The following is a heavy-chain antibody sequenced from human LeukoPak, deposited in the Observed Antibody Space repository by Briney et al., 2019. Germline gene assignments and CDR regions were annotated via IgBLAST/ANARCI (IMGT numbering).Heavy chain of an antibody. CDR1: GFTFSSYG. Sequence: PGGSLRLSCAASGFTFSSYGMHWVRQAPGKGLEWVAFIRYDGSNKYYADSVKGRFTISGDNSKNTLYLQMNSLRAEDTAAYYCAKDRVAARPPDYWGQGTLVTVSS. J-gene: IGHJ4*02. V-gene: IGHV3-30*02. D-gene: IGHD6-6*01. CDR3: AKDRVAARPPDY. CDR2: IRYDGSNK.